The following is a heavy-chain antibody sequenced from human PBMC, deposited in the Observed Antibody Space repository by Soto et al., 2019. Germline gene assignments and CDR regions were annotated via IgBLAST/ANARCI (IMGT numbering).Heavy chain of an antibody. CDR1: GGTFSSYT. D-gene: IGHD6-6*01. V-gene: IGHV1-69*04. J-gene: IGHJ6*03. CDR2: IIPILGIA. Sequence: SVKVSFKASGGTFSSYTISWVRQAPGQGLEWMGRIIPILGIANYAQKFQGRVTITADKSTSTAYMELSSLRSEDTAVYYCARDAIREYSSSSGDYYYMDVWGKGTTVTVSS. CDR3: ARDAIREYSSSSGDYYYMDV.